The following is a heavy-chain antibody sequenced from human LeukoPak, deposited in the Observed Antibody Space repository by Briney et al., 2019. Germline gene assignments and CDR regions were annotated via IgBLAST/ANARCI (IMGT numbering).Heavy chain of an antibody. J-gene: IGHJ4*02. V-gene: IGHV3-30*03. Sequence: GGSLRLSCAVSGFTFSSYGMHWVRQAPGKGLEWVAVISYDGSNKYYADSVKGRFTISRDNSKNTLYLQMNSLRAEDTAVYYCARDRASSGPLTYYFDYWGQGTLVTVSS. CDR1: GFTFSSYG. D-gene: IGHD6-19*01. CDR2: ISYDGSNK. CDR3: ARDRASSGPLTYYFDY.